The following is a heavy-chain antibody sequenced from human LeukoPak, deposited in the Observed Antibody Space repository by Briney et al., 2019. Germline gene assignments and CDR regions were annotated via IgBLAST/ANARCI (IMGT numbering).Heavy chain of an antibody. CDR2: IYYSGST. CDR3: ARDNGSGSYLDY. J-gene: IGHJ4*02. Sequence: SQTLSLTCTVSGGSISSGGYYWSWIRQHPGKGLEWIGYIYYSGSTYYNPSLKSRVTISVDTSKIQFSLKLSSVTAADTAVYYCARDNGSGSYLDYWGQGTLVTVSS. D-gene: IGHD3-10*01. V-gene: IGHV4-31*03. CDR1: GGSISSGGYY.